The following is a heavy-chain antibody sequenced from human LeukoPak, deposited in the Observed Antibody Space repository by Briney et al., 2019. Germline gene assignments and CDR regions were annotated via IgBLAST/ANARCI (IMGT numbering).Heavy chain of an antibody. J-gene: IGHJ4*02. Sequence: SETLSLTCTVSGGSISSGGYYWSWIRQPAGQGLEWIGRIYTSGSTNYNPSLKSRVTMSVDTSKNQFSLNLSSVTAADTAFYYCARETTGLARYFDYWGQGTLVTVSS. CDR3: ARETTGLARYFDY. CDR2: IYTSGST. CDR1: GGSISSGGYY. D-gene: IGHD4-17*01. V-gene: IGHV4-61*02.